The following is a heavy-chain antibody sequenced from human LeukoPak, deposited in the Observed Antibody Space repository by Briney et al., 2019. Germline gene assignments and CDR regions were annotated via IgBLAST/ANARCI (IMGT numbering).Heavy chain of an antibody. D-gene: IGHD4-17*01. CDR2: ISYNGSNK. V-gene: IGHV3-33*06. J-gene: IGHJ4*02. CDR3: AKEATTLTMAYFDY. CDR1: GFTFSSYG. Sequence: GRSLRLSCAASGFTFSSYGMHWVRQAPGKGLEWAAVISYNGSNKYFPDSVKGRFTISRDNSKNTLYLQMNSLRAEDTAVYYCAKEATTLTMAYFDYWGQGALVTVSS.